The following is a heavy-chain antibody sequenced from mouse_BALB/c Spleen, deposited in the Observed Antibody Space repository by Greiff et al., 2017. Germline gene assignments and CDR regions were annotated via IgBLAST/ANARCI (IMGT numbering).Heavy chain of an antibody. CDR1: GYTFSSYW. V-gene: IGHV1-9*01. Sequence: VQLQQSGAELMKPGASVKISCKATGYTFSSYWIEWVKQRPGHGLEWIGEILPGSGSTNYNEKFKGKATFTADTSSNTAYMQLSSLTSEDSAVYYCARNEGKYAMDYWGQGTSVTVSS. CDR2: ILPGSGST. D-gene: IGHD2-1*01. J-gene: IGHJ4*01. CDR3: ARNEGKYAMDY.